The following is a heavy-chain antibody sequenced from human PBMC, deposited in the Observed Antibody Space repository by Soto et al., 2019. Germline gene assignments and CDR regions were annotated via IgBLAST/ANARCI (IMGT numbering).Heavy chain of an antibody. V-gene: IGHV1-18*04. Sequence: QVQLVQSGAEVKKPGASVKVSCKASGYDFSSYGISWVRQAPGQGLEWMGWISASNGNRDYAQQFQGRVTMTTDTSRTTAYMELRSLRSDDTAVYYCVRDPQRNDYWVHGTLVNVSS. CDR2: ISASNGNR. CDR3: VRDPQRNDY. CDR1: GYDFSSYG. D-gene: IGHD2-2*01. J-gene: IGHJ4*01.